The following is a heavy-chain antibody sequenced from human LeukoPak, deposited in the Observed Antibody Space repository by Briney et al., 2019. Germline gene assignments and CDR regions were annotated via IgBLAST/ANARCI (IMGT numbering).Heavy chain of an antibody. CDR2: IKQDGSEK. D-gene: IGHD5-18*01. Sequence: PGGSLRLSCAASGLTFSIHWMNWVRQAPGKGLEWVANIKQDGSEKYYVDSVKGRFTISRDNAKDSLYLQMNSLRAEDTAVYYCAREGGQLWSRYWYFDLWGRGTLVTVSS. CDR1: GLTFSIHW. V-gene: IGHV3-7*01. J-gene: IGHJ2*01. CDR3: AREGGQLWSRYWYFDL.